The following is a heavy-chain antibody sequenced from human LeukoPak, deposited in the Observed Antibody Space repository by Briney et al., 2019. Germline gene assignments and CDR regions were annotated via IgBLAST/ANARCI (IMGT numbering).Heavy chain of an antibody. J-gene: IGHJ3*02. D-gene: IGHD2-21*02. CDR1: GGSISSSSYY. Sequence: SETLSLTCTVSGGSISSSSYYWGWIRQPPGKGLEWIGSIYYSGSTYYNPSLKSRVTISVDTSKNQFSLKLSSVTAADTAVYYCARVVFSRRYCGGDCYSGAFDIWGQGTMVTVSS. CDR3: ARVVFSRRYCGGDCYSGAFDI. CDR2: IYYSGST. V-gene: IGHV4-39*07.